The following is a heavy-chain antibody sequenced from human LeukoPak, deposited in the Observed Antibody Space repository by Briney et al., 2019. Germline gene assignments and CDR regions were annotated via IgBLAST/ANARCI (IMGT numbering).Heavy chain of an antibody. Sequence: PGGSLRLSCAASGFTFSSYAMPWVRQAPGKGLEYVSAISSNVGSTYYANPAKGSFTISRDTSKNTLYLQMGSLRAEDMAVYYCARAGDTNFDYWGQGTLVTVSS. V-gene: IGHV3-64*01. CDR2: ISSNVGST. D-gene: IGHD2-21*01. CDR1: GFTFSSYA. CDR3: ARAGDTNFDY. J-gene: IGHJ4*02.